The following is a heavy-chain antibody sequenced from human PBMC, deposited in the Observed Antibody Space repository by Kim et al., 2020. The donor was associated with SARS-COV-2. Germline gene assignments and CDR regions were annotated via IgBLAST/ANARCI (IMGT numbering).Heavy chain of an antibody. Sequence: SVKVSCKVSGGAFSNYGVRWVRQAPGQGLEWMGGLIAVFGTPNYAPKFQGRVTITTDASTTTAYMELRRLRADDTAIYYCAREEPAYYFDYWGQGPLVTVPS. CDR2: LIAVFGTP. D-gene: IGHD1-26*01. CDR3: AREEPAYYFDY. CDR1: GGAFSNYG. J-gene: IGHJ4*02. V-gene: IGHV1-69*05.